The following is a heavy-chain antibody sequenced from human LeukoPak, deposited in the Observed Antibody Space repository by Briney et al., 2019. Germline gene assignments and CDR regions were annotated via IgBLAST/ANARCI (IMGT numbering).Heavy chain of an antibody. D-gene: IGHD1-26*01. CDR3: AKDFVGATATRKYYFDY. V-gene: IGHV3-33*06. J-gene: IGHJ4*02. CDR2: IWYDGSNK. CDR1: GFTFSSYG. Sequence: PGGSLRLSCAASGFTFSSYGMHWVRQAPGKGLEWVALIWYDGSNKYYADSVKGRFTISRDNSKNTLYLQMNSLRAEDTAVYYCAKDFVGATATRKYYFDYWGQGTLVTVSS.